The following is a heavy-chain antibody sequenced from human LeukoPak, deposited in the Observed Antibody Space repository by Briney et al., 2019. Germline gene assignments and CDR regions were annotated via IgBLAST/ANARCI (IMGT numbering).Heavy chain of an antibody. CDR3: ARRREEGCSSTSCYFTSYDP. J-gene: IGHJ5*02. CDR2: INPSSGGA. V-gene: IGHV1-2*02. D-gene: IGHD2-2*01. CDR1: GYTFTCYY. Sequence: GASVTVSCKASGYTFTCYYLHWVRQAPGQGLEWMGWINPSSGGAKYAQNFQGRVIITTDTSISTAYMELSSLRSEDTAVYYCARRREEGCSSTSCYFTSYDPWGQGTLVTVSS.